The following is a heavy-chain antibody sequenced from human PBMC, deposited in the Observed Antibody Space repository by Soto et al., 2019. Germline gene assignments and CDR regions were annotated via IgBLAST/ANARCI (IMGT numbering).Heavy chain of an antibody. CDR1: GGTFSSYA. CDR3: ARERYSGSYYVDEWARPYYYYYGMDV. J-gene: IGHJ6*02. CDR2: IIPIFGTA. V-gene: IGHV1-69*01. D-gene: IGHD1-26*01. Sequence: QVQLVQSGAEVKKPGSSVKVSCKASGGTFSSYAISWVRQAPGQGLEWMGGIIPIFGTANYAQKFQGRVTITADESTSTAYMELSSLRSEDTAVYYCARERYSGSYYVDEWARPYYYYYGMDVWGQGTTVTVSS.